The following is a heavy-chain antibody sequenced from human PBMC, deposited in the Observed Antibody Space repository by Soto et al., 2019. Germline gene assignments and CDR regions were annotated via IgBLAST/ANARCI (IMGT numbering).Heavy chain of an antibody. Sequence: QMQLVESEGSVVQPGRSLRLACAASGFTFRSYGIRWVRQAPGKGLEWVALIWFDGSKKYYVDSVKGRFAVSRDSSKNTLYLQMKSLRVEDTAVYYCARDRLVPYGYGMDVWGQGTTVTVSS. J-gene: IGHJ6*02. V-gene: IGHV3-33*01. CDR2: IWFDGSKK. CDR3: ARDRLVPYGYGMDV. CDR1: GFTFRSYG. D-gene: IGHD2-2*01.